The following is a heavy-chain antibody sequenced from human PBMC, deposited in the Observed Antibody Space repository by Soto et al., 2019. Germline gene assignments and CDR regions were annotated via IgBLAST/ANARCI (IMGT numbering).Heavy chain of an antibody. CDR2: IWYDGSNK. Sequence: GSLRLSCAASGFTFSTYAMSWVRQAPGKGLEWVAVIWYDGSNKYYADSVKGRFTISRDNSKNTLYLQMNSLRAEDTAVYYCAREYDFWSGPDQYYFDYWGQGTQVTVSS. V-gene: IGHV3-33*08. D-gene: IGHD3-3*01. CDR1: GFTFSTYA. J-gene: IGHJ4*02. CDR3: AREYDFWSGPDQYYFDY.